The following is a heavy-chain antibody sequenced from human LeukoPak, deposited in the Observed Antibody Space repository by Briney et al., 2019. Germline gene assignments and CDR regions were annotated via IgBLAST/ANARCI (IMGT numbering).Heavy chain of an antibody. CDR1: GGSFSGYY. V-gene: IGHV4-34*01. CDR3: GLGWFGEREGTFDY. D-gene: IGHD3-10*01. Sequence: SETLSLTCAVYGGSFSGYYWSWIRQPPGKGLEWIGSIYYSGSTYYNPSLKSRVTISVDTSKNQFSLKLSSVTAADTAVYYCGLGWFGEREGTFDYWGQGTLVTVSS. J-gene: IGHJ4*02. CDR2: IYYSGST.